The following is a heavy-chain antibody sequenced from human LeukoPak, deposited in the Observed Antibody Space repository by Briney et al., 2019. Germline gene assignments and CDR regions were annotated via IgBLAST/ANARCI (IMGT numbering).Heavy chain of an antibody. CDR2: FNTDGTVT. Sequence: SGGSLRLSCAASGFTFSKYWMLWVRQAPGKGVESVSRFNTDGTVTTYADSVKGRFTVSRDNADNTMFLQMNSVRDEDTAVYYCATKQWLAPPPDSWGQGTPVTVSS. CDR3: ATKQWLAPPPDS. CDR1: GFTFSKYW. V-gene: IGHV3-74*01. J-gene: IGHJ4*02. D-gene: IGHD6-19*01.